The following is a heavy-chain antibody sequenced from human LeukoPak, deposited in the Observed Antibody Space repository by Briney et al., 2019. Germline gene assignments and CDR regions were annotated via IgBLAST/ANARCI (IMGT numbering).Heavy chain of an antibody. CDR2: INHSGST. J-gene: IGHJ6*02. V-gene: IGHV4-34*01. CDR3: ARVNYYDSSGYYYYYYGMDV. CDR1: GGSFSGYY. Sequence: SETLSLTCAVYGGSFSGYYWSWIRQPPGKGLEWIGEINHSGSTNYNPSLKSRVTISVDTSKNQFSLKLSSVTAADTAVYYCARVNYYDSSGYYYYYYGMDVWGQGTTVTVSS. D-gene: IGHD3-22*01.